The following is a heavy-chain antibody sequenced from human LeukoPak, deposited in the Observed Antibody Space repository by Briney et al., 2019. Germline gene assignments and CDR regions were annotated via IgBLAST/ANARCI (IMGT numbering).Heavy chain of an antibody. D-gene: IGHD3-10*01. CDR2: IRYDGSNK. V-gene: IGHV3-30*02. J-gene: IGHJ4*02. CDR1: GFTFSSYG. CDR3: AKDLALWFGESYYFDY. Sequence: GGSLRLSCAASGFTFSSYGMHWVRQAPGKGLEWVAFIRYDGSNKYYADSVKGRFTISRDNSKNTLHLQMNSLIAEDTAVYYCAKDLALWFGESYYFDYWGQGTLVTASS.